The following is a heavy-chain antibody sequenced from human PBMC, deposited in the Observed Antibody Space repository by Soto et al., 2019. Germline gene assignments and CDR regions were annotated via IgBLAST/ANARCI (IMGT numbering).Heavy chain of an antibody. CDR3: ARVYGGGYFDS. V-gene: IGHV4-4*02. CDR2: IHRSDMT. D-gene: IGHD1-26*01. CDR1: GASISSTDW. J-gene: IGHJ4*02. Sequence: QVQLHESGPGLVKPSGTLSLTCAVSGASISSTDWWSWVRQPPGKGLEWIAEIHRSDMTHYNPFLKHRVTISVDNLQKQFSLQLSSVADADTALYHSARVYGGGYFDSWGPGTLVTVSS.